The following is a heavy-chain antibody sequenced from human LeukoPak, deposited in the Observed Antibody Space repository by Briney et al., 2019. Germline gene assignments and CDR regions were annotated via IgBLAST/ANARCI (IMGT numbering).Heavy chain of an antibody. CDR1: GFTFSSYS. CDR3: ARDQGNGCFDP. J-gene: IGHJ5*02. Sequence: GGSLRLSCAASGFTFSSYSMNWVRQAPGERLEWVASMNQDGTEKYYVDSVKGRSTISRDNAKNSLYLQMDSLRAEDTAVYYCARDQGNGCFDPWGQGSLVTVSS. D-gene: IGHD1-1*01. V-gene: IGHV3-7*01. CDR2: MNQDGTEK.